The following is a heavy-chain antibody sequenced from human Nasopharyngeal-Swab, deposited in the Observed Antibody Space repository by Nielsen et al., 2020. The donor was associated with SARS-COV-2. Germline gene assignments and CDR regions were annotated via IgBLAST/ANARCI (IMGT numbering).Heavy chain of an antibody. J-gene: IGHJ6*02. CDR3: VRNMDV. CDR2: LNKDGSET. V-gene: IGHV3-7*01. Sequence: GESLKISCAASGFSFSSCWMTWVRQAPGKGLEWVANLNKDGSETYYVDSVKGRFTISRDNAKNSLFLQMNTLRGEDTAVYYCVRNMDVWGQGTTVTVSS. CDR1: GFSFSSCW.